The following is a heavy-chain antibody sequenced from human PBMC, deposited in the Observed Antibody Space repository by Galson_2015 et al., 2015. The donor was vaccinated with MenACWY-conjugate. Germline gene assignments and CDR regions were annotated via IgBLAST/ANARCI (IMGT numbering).Heavy chain of an antibody. D-gene: IGHD2-2*02. V-gene: IGHV3-15*07. CDR3: TTEDGYCSSTSCYRDLSHY. J-gene: IGHJ4*02. CDR1: GFTFSNAW. Sequence: SLRLSCAASGFTFSNAWMNWVRQAPGKGLEWVGRIKSKTDGGTTDYAAPVKGRFTISRDDSKNTLYLQMNSLKTEDTAVYYCTTEDGYCSSTSCYRDLSHYWGQGILVTVSS. CDR2: IKSKTDGGTT.